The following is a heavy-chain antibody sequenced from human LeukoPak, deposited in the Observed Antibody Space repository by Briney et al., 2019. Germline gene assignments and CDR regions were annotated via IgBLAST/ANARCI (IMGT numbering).Heavy chain of an antibody. D-gene: IGHD3-22*01. CDR1: GGSFSGYY. Sequence: PSEILSLTCAVYGGSFSGYYWSWIRQPPGKGLEWIGEINHSGSTNYNPSLKSRVTISVDTSKNQFSLKPSSVTAADTAVYYCARGRRYYYDSSGYYDTWGQGTPVTVSS. V-gene: IGHV4-34*01. CDR2: INHSGST. CDR3: ARGRRYYYDSSGYYDT. J-gene: IGHJ5*02.